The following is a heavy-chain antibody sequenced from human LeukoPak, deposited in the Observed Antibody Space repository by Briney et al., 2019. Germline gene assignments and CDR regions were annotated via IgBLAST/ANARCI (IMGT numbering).Heavy chain of an antibody. J-gene: IGHJ3*02. V-gene: IGHV3-53*01. CDR1: GFTVSSNY. Sequence: GGSLRPSCAASGFTVSSNYMSWVRQAPGKGLEWVSVIYSGGSTYYADSVKGRFTISRDNSKNTLYLQMNSLRAEDTAVYYCARDLTYMTDAFDIWGQGTMVTVSS. CDR2: IYSGGST. CDR3: ARDLTYMTDAFDI. D-gene: IGHD2-2*02.